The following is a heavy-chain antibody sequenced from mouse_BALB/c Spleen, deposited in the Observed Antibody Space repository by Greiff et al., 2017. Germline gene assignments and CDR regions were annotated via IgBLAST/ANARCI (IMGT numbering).Heavy chain of an antibody. CDR1: GYTFTSYY. D-gene: IGHD2-2*01. V-gene: IGHV1S81*02. J-gene: IGHJ4*01. CDR3: TRSGGYLYYYAMDY. Sequence: VQLQESGAELVKPGASVKLSCKASGYTFTSYYMYWVKQRPGQGLEWIGEINPSNGGTNFNEKFKSKATLTVDKSSSTAYMQLSSLTSEDSAVYYCTRSGGYLYYYAMDYWGQGTSVTVSS. CDR2: INPSNGGT.